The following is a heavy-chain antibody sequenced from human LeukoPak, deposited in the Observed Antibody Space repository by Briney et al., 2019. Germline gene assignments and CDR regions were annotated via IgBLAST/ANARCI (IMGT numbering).Heavy chain of an antibody. CDR2: IYYSGST. J-gene: IGHJ4*02. Sequence: PSETLSLTCTVSGGSISSGDYYGSWIRQPPGKGLEWIGYIYYSGSTYYNPSLKSRVTISVDTSKNQFSLKLSSVTAADTAVYYCARVGTVTTTLGTPQYYFDYWGQGTLVTVSS. CDR3: ARVGTVTTTLGTPQYYFDY. V-gene: IGHV4-30-4*01. D-gene: IGHD4-17*01. CDR1: GGSISSGDYY.